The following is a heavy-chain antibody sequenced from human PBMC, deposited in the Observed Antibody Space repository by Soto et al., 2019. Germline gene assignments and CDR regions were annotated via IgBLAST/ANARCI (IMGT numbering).Heavy chain of an antibody. J-gene: IGHJ6*02. D-gene: IGHD1-26*01. CDR3: ARSIGRYYYYYYGMDV. Sequence: SVKVSCKASGGTFSSYAISWVRQAPGQGLEWMGGIIPIFGTANYAQKFQGRVTITADESTSTAYMELSSLRSEDTAVYYCARSIGRYYYYYYGMDVWGQGTTVTVSS. V-gene: IGHV1-69*13. CDR1: GGTFSSYA. CDR2: IIPIFGTA.